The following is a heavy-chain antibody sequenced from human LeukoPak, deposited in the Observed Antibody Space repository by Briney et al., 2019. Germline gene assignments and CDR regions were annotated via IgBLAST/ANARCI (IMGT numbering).Heavy chain of an antibody. CDR2: ISGSGGST. D-gene: IGHD6-13*01. Sequence: GGSLRLSCAASGFTFSSYAMSWVRQAPGEGLEWVSAISGSGGSTYYADSVKGRSTISRDNSKNTLYLKMNSLRAADTAVYYCAKRVVGQQLYYFDYWGQGTLVTVSS. CDR1: GFTFSSYA. V-gene: IGHV3-23*01. CDR3: AKRVVGQQLYYFDY. J-gene: IGHJ4*02.